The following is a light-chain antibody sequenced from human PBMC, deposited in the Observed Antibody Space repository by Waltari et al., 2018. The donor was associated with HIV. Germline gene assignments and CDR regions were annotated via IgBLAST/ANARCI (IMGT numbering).Light chain of an antibody. V-gene: IGLV1-40*01. J-gene: IGLJ2*01. CDR2: ANT. CDR1: RSKIAAASD. CDR3: QSYDSSLSGYVV. Sequence: QSVLTQPPSVSGSPGQRVTISSTGRRSKIAAASDVHWYQHLTGTAPNLLIYANTHRPSGVPDRFSGSKSGTSASLAITGLQAEDEAEYYCQSYDSSLSGYVVFGGGTKLTVL.